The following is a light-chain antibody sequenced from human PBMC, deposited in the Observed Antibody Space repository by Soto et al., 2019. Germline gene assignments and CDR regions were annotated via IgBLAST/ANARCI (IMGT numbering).Light chain of an antibody. CDR1: SSDVGSYNL. CDR3: CSYGGSSTFVV. V-gene: IGLV2-23*01. Sequence: QSALPPPASVSGSPGQSITISCTGTSSDVGSYNLVSWYQQHPGKAPKLMIYEGSKRPSGVSNRFSGSKSGNTASLTISGLQAEDEADYYCCSYGGSSTFVVFGGGTKVTVL. CDR2: EGS. J-gene: IGLJ2*01.